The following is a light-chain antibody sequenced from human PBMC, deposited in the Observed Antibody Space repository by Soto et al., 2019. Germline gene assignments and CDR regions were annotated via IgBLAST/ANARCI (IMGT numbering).Light chain of an antibody. CDR1: QSVSSS. CDR2: GAF. V-gene: IGKV3-15*01. CDR3: QQFYNWPLT. Sequence: VVLTQSPATLSVSPGERATLSCRASQSVSSSLAWYQQKPGQAPRLLIYGAFTRASGIPARFSGSGSGTEFTLTISSLQSEDFAVYHCQQFYNWPLTFGGGTKVEIK. J-gene: IGKJ4*01.